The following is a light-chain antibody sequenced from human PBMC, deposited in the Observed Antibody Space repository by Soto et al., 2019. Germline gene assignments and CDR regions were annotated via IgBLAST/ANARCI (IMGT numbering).Light chain of an antibody. Sequence: DIQMTQSPSSLSASVGDRVTITCRASQSISSFLNWYQQKPGKAPKVLIYGASSLQSGVPSRFTGSGSGTDFALTISSLQPEDFATYYCQQSLGIPYTFGQGTKLEIK. J-gene: IGKJ2*01. CDR3: QQSLGIPYT. CDR1: QSISSF. CDR2: GAS. V-gene: IGKV1-39*01.